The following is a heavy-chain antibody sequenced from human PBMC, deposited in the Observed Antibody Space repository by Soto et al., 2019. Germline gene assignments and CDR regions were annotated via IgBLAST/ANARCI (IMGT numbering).Heavy chain of an antibody. CDR1: GFTFTTYW. D-gene: IGHD6-19*01. V-gene: IGHV3-7*02. Sequence: SLRLSCAASGFTFTTYWMNWVRQAPGKGPEWVANIKQDGTETYYVDSVKGRFTISRDNAKRSVSLQMNSLRPEDTAMYYCARGMTVAANWFDPWGQGTLVTVSS. CDR3: ARGMTVAANWFDP. CDR2: IKQDGTET. J-gene: IGHJ5*02.